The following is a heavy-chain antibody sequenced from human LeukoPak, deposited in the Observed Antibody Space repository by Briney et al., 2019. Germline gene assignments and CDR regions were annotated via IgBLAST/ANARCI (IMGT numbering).Heavy chain of an antibody. J-gene: IGHJ4*02. Sequence: PGGSLRLSCAASGFTFSSYWMSWVRQAPGKGLEWVANMNQDGSEKYYVDSVKGRFTTSRDNAKNSLYLQMNNLRAEDTAVYYCARGGELLRPADYWGQGALVAVAS. D-gene: IGHD1-26*01. CDR2: MNQDGSEK. V-gene: IGHV3-7*01. CDR1: GFTFSSYW. CDR3: ARGGELLRPADY.